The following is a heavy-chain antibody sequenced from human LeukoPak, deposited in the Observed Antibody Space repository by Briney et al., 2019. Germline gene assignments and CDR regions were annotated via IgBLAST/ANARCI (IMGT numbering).Heavy chain of an antibody. Sequence: PGGSLRLSCAASGFTFSRYDMSWVRQAPGKGLEWVSAITDSGGSTYYADSVRGRFTISRDDSKNTLYLLVNSLRAEDTAVYYCAKEDTLTTVYFDYWGQGTPVTVSS. J-gene: IGHJ4*02. V-gene: IGHV3-23*01. D-gene: IGHD4-17*01. CDR1: GFTFSRYD. CDR2: ITDSGGST. CDR3: AKEDTLTTVYFDY.